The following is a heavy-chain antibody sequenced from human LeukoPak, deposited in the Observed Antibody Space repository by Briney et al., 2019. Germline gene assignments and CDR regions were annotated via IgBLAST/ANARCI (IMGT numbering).Heavy chain of an antibody. CDR1: GFTVSSNY. D-gene: IGHD2-2*01. CDR2: ISGSGGST. Sequence: GGSLRLSCAASGFTVSSNYMSWVRQAPGKGLEWVSAISGSGGSTYYADSVKGRFTISRDNSKNTLYLQMNSLRAEDTAVYYCAKDLTSLYCSSTSCSNYYYYGMDVWGQGTTVTVSS. V-gene: IGHV3-23*01. CDR3: AKDLTSLYCSSTSCSNYYYYGMDV. J-gene: IGHJ6*02.